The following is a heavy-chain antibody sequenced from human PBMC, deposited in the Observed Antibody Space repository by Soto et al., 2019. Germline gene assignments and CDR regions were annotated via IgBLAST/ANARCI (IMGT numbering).Heavy chain of an antibody. Sequence: ASVKVSCKVSGYTLTDLSMHWVRQAPGKGLEWMGGFDPEDGETIYAQKFQGRVTMTEDTSTDTAYMELSSLRSEDTAVYYCATRGTRGGYDWTTRYYYYYGMDVWGQGTTVTVS. CDR2: FDPEDGET. CDR3: ATRGTRGGYDWTTRYYYYYGMDV. J-gene: IGHJ6*02. D-gene: IGHD5-12*01. CDR1: GYTLTDLS. V-gene: IGHV1-24*01.